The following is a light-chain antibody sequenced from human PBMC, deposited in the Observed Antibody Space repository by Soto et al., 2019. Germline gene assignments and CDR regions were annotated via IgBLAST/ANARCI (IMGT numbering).Light chain of an antibody. CDR3: QQSYNTPYT. CDR1: QTIRVD. V-gene: IGKV1-39*01. CDR2: AAS. Sequence: DIQVTQSPSSLSASVGDRVTITCRASQTIRVDLNWYQQKPGKAPNLLIYAASSLQTGVPSRFSGSGSGTDFTLTINSLQPEDFATYYCQQSYNTPYTFGQGTKLDFK. J-gene: IGKJ2*01.